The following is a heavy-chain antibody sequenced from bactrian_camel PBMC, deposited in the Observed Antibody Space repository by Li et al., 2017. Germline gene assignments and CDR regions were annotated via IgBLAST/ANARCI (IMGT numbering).Heavy chain of an antibody. CDR2: MDSDGYS. Sequence: HVQLVESGGGSVQAGGSLTLSCSTSLYTYSSTYCMGWFRQTPGKEREGVAAMDSDGYSTYARSVEGRFRISQDSAKSTLDLQMNSLKPEDTAIYYCAADPSGSWCRTQSLILSQRYYHNWGQGTQVTVS. CDR1: LYTYSSTYC. J-gene: IGHJ4*01. CDR3: AADPSGSWCRTQSLILSQRYYHN. V-gene: IGHV3S53*01. D-gene: IGHD3*01.